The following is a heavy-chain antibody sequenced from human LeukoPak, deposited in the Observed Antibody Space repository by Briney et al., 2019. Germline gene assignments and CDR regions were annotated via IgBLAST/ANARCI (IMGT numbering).Heavy chain of an antibody. CDR1: GYTFTGYY. D-gene: IGHD3-22*01. CDR2: INPNSGGT. CDR3: ARARGGYYDSSGYYQDY. V-gene: IGHV1-2*02. J-gene: IGHJ4*02. Sequence: ASVTVSCKASGYTFTGYYMHWVRQAPGQGLEWMGWINPNSGGTNYAQKFQGRVTMTRDTSISTAYMELSRLRSDDTAVYYCARARGGYYDSSGYYQDYWGQGTLVTVSS.